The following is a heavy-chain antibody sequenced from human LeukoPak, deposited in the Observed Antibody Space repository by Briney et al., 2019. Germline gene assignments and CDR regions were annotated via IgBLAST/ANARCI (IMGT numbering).Heavy chain of an antibody. CDR3: ARDRRYCSSSTCYATSLQSPGY. D-gene: IGHD2-2*01. CDR1: GFTFSSYA. Sequence: PGGSLRLSCAASGFTFSSYAMSWVRQAPGKGLEWVSGISGSGDNTYYADSVRGRFTISRDNSKNTLYLQMNSLSAEDTAVYYCARDRRYCSSSTCYATSLQSPGYWGQGTLVTVSS. J-gene: IGHJ4*02. CDR2: ISGSGDNT. V-gene: IGHV3-23*01.